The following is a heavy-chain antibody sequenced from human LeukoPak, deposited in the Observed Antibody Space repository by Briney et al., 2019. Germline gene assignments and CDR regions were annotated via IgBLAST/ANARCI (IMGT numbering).Heavy chain of an antibody. D-gene: IGHD1-26*01. CDR1: GGSISSSTYY. CDR2: IYYSGST. Sequence: KPSETLSLTCTVSGGSISSSTYYWGWIRQPPGKGLEWIGSIYYSGSTYYNPSLKSRVTISVDTSKNQFSLKLNSVTAADTAVYNCATPYSGGYHGLDIWGQGTMVTVSS. J-gene: IGHJ3*02. CDR3: ATPYSGGYHGLDI. V-gene: IGHV4-39*01.